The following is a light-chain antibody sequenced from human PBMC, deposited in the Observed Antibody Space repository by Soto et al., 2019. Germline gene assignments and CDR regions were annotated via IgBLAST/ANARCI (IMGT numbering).Light chain of an antibody. V-gene: IGLV2-11*01. Sequence: QSALTQPRSVSGSPGQSVTISCTGTSSDVGGYNYVSWYQQHPGKAPKLMIYDVSKRPSGVPDRFSGSKSGNTASLTISGLQADDEAYNYCCSYAGSFIYVFGTGTKLTVL. CDR3: CSYAGSFIYV. CDR2: DVS. CDR1: SSDVGGYNY. J-gene: IGLJ1*01.